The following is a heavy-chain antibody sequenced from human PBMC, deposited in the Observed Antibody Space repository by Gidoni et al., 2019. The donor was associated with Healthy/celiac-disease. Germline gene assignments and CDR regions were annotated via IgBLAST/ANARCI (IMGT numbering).Heavy chain of an antibody. V-gene: IGHV3-23*04. D-gene: IGHD1-7*01. CDR2: ISGSGGST. CDR3: AKNKLELGARNWFDP. J-gene: IGHJ5*02. Sequence: EVQLVESGGGVVQPGGSLRLSCAASGLTFSSYAMSWVRQAPGKGLEWVSAISGSGGSTYYADSVKGRFTISRDNSKNTLYLQMNSLRAEDTAVYYCAKNKLELGARNWFDPWGQGTLVTVSS. CDR1: GLTFSSYA.